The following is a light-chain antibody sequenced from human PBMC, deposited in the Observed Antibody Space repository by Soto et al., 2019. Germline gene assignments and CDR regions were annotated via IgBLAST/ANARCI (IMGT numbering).Light chain of an antibody. Sequence: QSALTQPASVSGSPGQSITISCTGTSSDVGSYNLVSWYQQHPGKAPKLMIYEGSKRPSGVSNRCSGSKSANTAPLTISGLQAEDEADYYSCSYTGSSASYVFGTGTQVTVL. CDR3: CSYTGSSASYV. V-gene: IGLV2-23*01. CDR2: EGS. J-gene: IGLJ1*01. CDR1: SSDVGSYNL.